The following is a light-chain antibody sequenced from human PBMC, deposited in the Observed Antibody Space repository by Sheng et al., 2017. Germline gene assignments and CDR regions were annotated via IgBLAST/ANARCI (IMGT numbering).Light chain of an antibody. V-gene: IGKV3-11*01. J-gene: IGKJ5*01. CDR3: QQRTKWPSIT. CDR1: QSVGSY. CDR2: DVS. Sequence: LVLTQSPATLSLSPGERATLSCRASQSVGSYLAWYQQKPGQAPRLLIYDVSNRATGIPPRFSGSGSGTDFTLTISSLEPEDFAVYYCQQRTKWPSITFGQGTRLEIK.